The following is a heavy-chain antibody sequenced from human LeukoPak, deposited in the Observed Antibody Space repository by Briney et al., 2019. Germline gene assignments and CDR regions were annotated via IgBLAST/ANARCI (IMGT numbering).Heavy chain of an antibody. D-gene: IGHD5-18*01. CDR3: AREASYGYWFDP. CDR2: IYYSGST. V-gene: IGHV4-59*01. Sequence: PSETLSLTCTVAGRSIRSYYWSWIRQPPGKGLEGIGYIYYSGSTNYDPSLKSRVTISVDTSKNQFSLKLSSVTAADTAVYYCAREASYGYWFDPWGQGTLVTVSS. J-gene: IGHJ5*02. CDR1: GRSIRSYY.